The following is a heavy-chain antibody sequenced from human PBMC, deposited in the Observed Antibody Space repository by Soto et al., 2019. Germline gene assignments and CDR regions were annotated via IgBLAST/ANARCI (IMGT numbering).Heavy chain of an antibody. CDR2: IYSGGNT. D-gene: IGHD3-10*01. CDR3: TRVGYYVSWSGFEY. Sequence: EVQLVESGGGLVQPGGSLSLSCAASGFTVSSSFMSWVRQAPGKGLEWVSVIYSGGNTYYAASVKGRCTISRDASKNTLYLHVNSLRGGDSAVYFCTRVGYYVSWSGFEYWGQGTLVTVSS. V-gene: IGHV3-66*01. CDR1: GFTVSSSF. J-gene: IGHJ4*02.